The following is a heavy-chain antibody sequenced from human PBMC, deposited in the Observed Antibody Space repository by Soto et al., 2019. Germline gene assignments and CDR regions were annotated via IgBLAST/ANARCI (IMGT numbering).Heavy chain of an antibody. Sequence: QVQLVQSGAEVKKPGASVKVYCKASGYTFTSYAMHWVRQAPGQRLEWMGWINAGNGNTKYSQKFQGRVTITRDTSASTAYMELSSLRSEDTAVYYCARVLVAYGDYGVDYWGQGTLVTVSS. CDR3: ARVLVAYGDYGVDY. V-gene: IGHV1-3*01. D-gene: IGHD4-17*01. CDR2: INAGNGNT. CDR1: GYTFTSYA. J-gene: IGHJ4*02.